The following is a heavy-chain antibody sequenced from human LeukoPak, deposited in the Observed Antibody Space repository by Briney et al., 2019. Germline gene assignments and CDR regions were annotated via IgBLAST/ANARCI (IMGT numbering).Heavy chain of an antibody. CDR1: GFTFSSYA. CDR3: AKGRALERGAFDI. J-gene: IGHJ3*02. D-gene: IGHD1-1*01. CDR2: ISGSGGGT. V-gene: IGHV3-23*01. Sequence: GGSLRLSCAASGFTFSSYAMSWVRQAPGKGLEWVSAISGSGGGTYYADSVKGRFTLSRDNSKNTLYLQMNSLRAEDTAEYYCAKGRALERGAFDIWGQGTMVTVSS.